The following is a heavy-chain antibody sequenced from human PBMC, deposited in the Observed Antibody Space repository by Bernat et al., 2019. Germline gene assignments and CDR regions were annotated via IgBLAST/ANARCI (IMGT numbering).Heavy chain of an antibody. CDR3: GRAMDV. CDR1: GFTFSTYW. Sequence: VQLVESGGGLVRPGGSLRLSCAASGFTFSTYWMHWVRQAPGKGLEWVANINQDGSEKYYVDSVKGRFTISRDNAKQSLYLQMNSLRAEDTAVYYCGRAMDVWGQGTTVTVSS. CDR2: INQDGSEK. J-gene: IGHJ6*02. V-gene: IGHV3-7*03.